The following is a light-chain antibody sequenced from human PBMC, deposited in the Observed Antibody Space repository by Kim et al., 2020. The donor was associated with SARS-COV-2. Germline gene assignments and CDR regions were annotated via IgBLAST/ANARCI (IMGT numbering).Light chain of an antibody. Sequence: VSPGERATLSCRASQSVSSNLAWYQQKPGQAPRLLIYGASTRATGIPARFSGSGSGTEFTLIISSLQSEDFAVYYCQQYNNWPPWTFGQGTKVEI. CDR2: GAS. J-gene: IGKJ1*01. CDR3: QQYNNWPPWT. V-gene: IGKV3-15*01. CDR1: QSVSSN.